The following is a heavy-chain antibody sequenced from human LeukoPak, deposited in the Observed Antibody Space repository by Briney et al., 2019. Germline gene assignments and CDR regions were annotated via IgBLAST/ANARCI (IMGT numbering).Heavy chain of an antibody. Sequence: GRSLRLSCTASGFTFDDYAMHWVRQAPGKGLEWVSGISWNSGTKGYADSVKGRFTISRDNAKNSLYLQMNSLRGEDAALYYCAVLHYYAMDVWGQGTTVTVSS. CDR1: GFTFDDYA. V-gene: IGHV3-9*01. CDR3: AVLHYYAMDV. J-gene: IGHJ6*02. CDR2: ISWNSGTK. D-gene: IGHD2-8*01.